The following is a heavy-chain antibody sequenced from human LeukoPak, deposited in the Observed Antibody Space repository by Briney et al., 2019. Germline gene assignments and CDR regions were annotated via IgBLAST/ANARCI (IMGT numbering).Heavy chain of an antibody. D-gene: IGHD3-3*01. J-gene: IGHJ6*02. V-gene: IGHV1-58*02. CDR2: IFVVSGNT. CDR1: GFTYTSYA. Sequence: SVKVSCKASGFTYTSYAMQWVRQPRGQRLEWVGWIFVVSGNTNYAQKFQERVTISRGMSTSTAYMEQSSLRSEDAAVYYCAALWFDSWSGYPQAPYGMDVWGQGTTVTVSS. CDR3: AALWFDSWSGYPQAPYGMDV.